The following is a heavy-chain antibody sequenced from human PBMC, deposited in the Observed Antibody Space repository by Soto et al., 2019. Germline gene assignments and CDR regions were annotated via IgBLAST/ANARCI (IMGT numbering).Heavy chain of an antibody. CDR2: INHSGST. CDR1: DFPISGSYY. D-gene: IGHD3-10*01. J-gene: IGHJ3*02. CDR3: ARDRGVFLPRDAFDI. V-gene: IGHV4-34*01. Sequence: SETLSLTCVVSDFPISGSYYWGWIRQSPGKVREWIGEINHSGSTNYNPSLKSRVTISVDTSKNQFSLKLSSVTAADTAVYYCARDRGVFLPRDAFDIWGQGTMVTVSS.